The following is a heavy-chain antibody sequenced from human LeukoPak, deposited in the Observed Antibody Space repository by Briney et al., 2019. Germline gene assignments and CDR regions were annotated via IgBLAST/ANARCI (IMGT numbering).Heavy chain of an antibody. Sequence: GGSLRLSCAASGFTFSSYSMNWVRQAPGKGLEWDSSISSSSSYIYYADSVKGRFTISRDNAKNSLYLQMNSLRAEDTAVYYCARDSSGYYSTHWGQGTLVTVSS. CDR2: ISSSSSYI. J-gene: IGHJ4*02. CDR1: GFTFSSYS. CDR3: ARDSSGYYSTH. V-gene: IGHV3-21*01. D-gene: IGHD3-22*01.